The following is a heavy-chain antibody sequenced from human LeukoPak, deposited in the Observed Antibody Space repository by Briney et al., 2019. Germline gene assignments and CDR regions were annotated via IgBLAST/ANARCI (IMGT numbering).Heavy chain of an antibody. CDR1: GFTFSSYW. J-gene: IGHJ6*02. D-gene: IGHD3-16*01. CDR3: ARGGGLDV. V-gene: IGHV3-7*03. Sequence: GGSLRLSCAASGFTFSSYWMNWARQAPGKGLEWVASINHNGNVNYYVDSVKGRFAISRDNAKNSLYLQMNNLRAEDTAVYFCARGGGLDVWGQGATVTVSS. CDR2: INHNGNVN.